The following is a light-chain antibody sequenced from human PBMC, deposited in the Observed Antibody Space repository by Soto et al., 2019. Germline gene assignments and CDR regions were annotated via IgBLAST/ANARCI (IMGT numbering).Light chain of an antibody. Sequence: QSALTQPPSASGSPGQSVTISCTGTSSDVGGYDYVSWYQQHPGKAPKLMIYAVSQRPSGVPDRFSGSKSGNTASLPVSGLQAEDEADYYCSSYAGSDNVVFGGGTQLTVL. J-gene: IGLJ2*01. V-gene: IGLV2-8*01. CDR3: SSYAGSDNVV. CDR2: AVS. CDR1: SSDVGGYDY.